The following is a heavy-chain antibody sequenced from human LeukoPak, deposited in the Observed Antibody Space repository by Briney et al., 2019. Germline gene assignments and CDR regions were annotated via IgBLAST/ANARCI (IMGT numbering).Heavy chain of an antibody. CDR1: GFTFSNSG. J-gene: IGHJ4*02. D-gene: IGHD6-25*01. Sequence: PGRSLRHSCAASGFTFSNSGMHWVRQAPGKGLEWVAVISYDGRNKYYTDSVKGRFTISRDNSKNTVYLQMNSLRAEDTAVYYCAKDHSIAAAGYYFDYWGQGTLVTVSS. CDR3: AKDHSIAAAGYYFDY. CDR2: ISYDGRNK. V-gene: IGHV3-30*18.